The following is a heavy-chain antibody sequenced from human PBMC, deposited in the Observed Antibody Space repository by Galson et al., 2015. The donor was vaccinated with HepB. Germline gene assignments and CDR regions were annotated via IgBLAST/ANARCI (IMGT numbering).Heavy chain of an antibody. V-gene: IGHV5-51*01. J-gene: IGHJ3*02. D-gene: IGHD3-16*02. Sequence: QSGAEVKRPGESLKISCKASGYRFTTYWIGWVRQVAGEGLEWMGVIDPADSNTRYSPSFQGQVTPSADKSIDTAYLQWSSLKASDAAIYYCARHQSTSSYRVPFDIWGQGTVVTVS. CDR3: ARHQSTSSYRVPFDI. CDR2: IDPADSNT. CDR1: GYRFTTYW.